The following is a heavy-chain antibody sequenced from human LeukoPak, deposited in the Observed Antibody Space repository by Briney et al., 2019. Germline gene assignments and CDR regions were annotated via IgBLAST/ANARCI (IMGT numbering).Heavy chain of an antibody. D-gene: IGHD3-10*01. CDR3: TRGLYFYGSGTYYDKKLDV. CDR1: GGSISSYY. J-gene: IGHJ6*04. V-gene: IGHV4-4*07. Sequence: PSETLSLTCTVSGGSISSYYWNWIRQPAGKGLEWIGRIYSGGSTNYNPSLKSRVTMSIDTSKNHFSLKLTSVTAADTAVYYCTRGLYFYGSGTYYDKKLDVWGKGTTVAISS. CDR2: IYSGGST.